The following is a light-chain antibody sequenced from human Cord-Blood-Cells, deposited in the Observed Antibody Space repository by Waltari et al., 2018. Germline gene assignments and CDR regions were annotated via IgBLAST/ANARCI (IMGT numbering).Light chain of an antibody. J-gene: IGLJ3*02. Sequence: QSALTQPASVSGSPGQSITISCTGTSSDVGGSNYVSWYQPHPGKAPKLMIYDVSKRPSGVSNRFSGSKSGNTASLTISGLQAEDEADYYCSSYTSSSTWVFGGGTKLTVL. CDR3: SSYTSSSTWV. CDR2: DVS. V-gene: IGLV2-14*01. CDR1: SSDVGGSNY.